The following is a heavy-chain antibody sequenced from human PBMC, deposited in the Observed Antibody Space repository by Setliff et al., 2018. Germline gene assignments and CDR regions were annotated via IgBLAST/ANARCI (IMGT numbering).Heavy chain of an antibody. J-gene: IGHJ6*03. CDR3: ARELFYYYMDV. V-gene: IGHV4-61*02. CDR2: FYTSGST. CDR1: GGSISSGSYY. Sequence: SETLSLTCTVSGGSISSGSYYWSWIRQPAGKGLEWIGRFYTSGSTYYNPSLKSRVTISVDTSKNQFSLNLSSLTAADTAVYYCARELFYYYMDVWGKGTMVTVSS.